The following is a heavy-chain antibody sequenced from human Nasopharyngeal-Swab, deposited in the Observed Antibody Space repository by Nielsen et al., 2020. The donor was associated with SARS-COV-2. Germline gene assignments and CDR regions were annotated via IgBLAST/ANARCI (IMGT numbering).Heavy chain of an antibody. CDR2: IDPSDSYT. J-gene: IGHJ6*02. CDR1: GYSFTSYW. CDR3: AASRGPGSYYYGSGDQSMDV. Sequence: GESLKISCKVSGYSFTSYWISWVRQMPGKGLEWMGRIDPSDSYTNYSPSFQGHVTISADKSISTAYLQWSSLKASDTAMYYCAASRGPGSYYYGSGDQSMDVWGQGTTVTVSS. D-gene: IGHD3-10*01. V-gene: IGHV5-10-1*01.